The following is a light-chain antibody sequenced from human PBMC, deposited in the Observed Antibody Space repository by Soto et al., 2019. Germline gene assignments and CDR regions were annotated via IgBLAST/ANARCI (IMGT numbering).Light chain of an antibody. V-gene: IGLV2-14*01. CDR2: EVS. J-gene: IGLJ3*02. Sequence: QLVLTQPASVSGSPGQSITISCTGTSSDVGGYNYVSWYQQHPGKAPKLMIYEVSNRPSGVSNRFSGSKSGNTASLTISGLHAEDEADYYCSSYTSSSTLVFGGGTKLTVL. CDR3: SSYTSSSTLV. CDR1: SSDVGGYNY.